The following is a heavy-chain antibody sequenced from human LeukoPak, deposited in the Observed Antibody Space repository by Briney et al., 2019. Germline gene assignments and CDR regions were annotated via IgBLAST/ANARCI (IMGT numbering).Heavy chain of an antibody. CDR2: VIPIFGTA. CDR1: GGTFSSYA. CDR3: ATSVVYCDILTGYYFQH. D-gene: IGHD3-9*01. J-gene: IGHJ1*01. V-gene: IGHV1-69*13. Sequence: SVKVSCKASGGTFSSYAISWVRQAPGQGLEWMGGVIPIFGTANYAQKFQGRVTITADESTSTAYMELSSLRSEDTAVYYCATSVVYCDILTGYYFQHWGQGTLVTVSS.